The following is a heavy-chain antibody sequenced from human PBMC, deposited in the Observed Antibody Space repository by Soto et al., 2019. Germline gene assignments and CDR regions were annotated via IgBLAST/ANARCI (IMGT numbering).Heavy chain of an antibody. D-gene: IGHD6-13*01. CDR1: GFTVSSNY. Sequence: VGSLRLSCAASGFTVSSNYMSWVRQAPGKGLEWVSVIYSGGSTYYADSVKGRFTISRDNSKNTLYLQMNSLRAEDTAVYYCARDGAAAGWEDYYGMDVWGQGTTVTVSS. J-gene: IGHJ6*02. V-gene: IGHV3-53*01. CDR3: ARDGAAAGWEDYYGMDV. CDR2: IYSGGST.